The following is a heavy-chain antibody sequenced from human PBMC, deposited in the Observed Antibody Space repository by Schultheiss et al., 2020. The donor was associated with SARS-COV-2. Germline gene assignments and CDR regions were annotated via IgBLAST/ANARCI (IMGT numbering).Heavy chain of an antibody. CDR2: IYYSGST. J-gene: IGHJ4*02. CDR3: ARGRGSGGDY. D-gene: IGHD2-15*01. CDR1: GGSVSSGSYY. V-gene: IGHV4-61*01. Sequence: SQTLSLTCTVSGGSVSSGSYYWSWIRQPPGKGLEWIGYIYYSGSTNYNPSLKSRVTISVDTSKNQFSLKLSSVTAADTAVYYCARGRGSGGDYWGQGTLVTVSS.